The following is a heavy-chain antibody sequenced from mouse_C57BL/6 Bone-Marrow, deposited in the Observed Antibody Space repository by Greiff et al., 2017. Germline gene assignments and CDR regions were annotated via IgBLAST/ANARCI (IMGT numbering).Heavy chain of an antibody. J-gene: IGHJ3*01. CDR2: ISSGSSTI. Sequence: EVLRVESGGGLVKPGGSMTLSCAASGFTFSDYGIHWVRQAPEKGLAWVSYISSGSSTIYYADTVKGRFTISRDNAKNTLFLQMTSLRSEDTAMYYCAKLGAYWGQGTLVNVSA. CDR1: GFTFSDYG. CDR3: AKLGAY. V-gene: IGHV5-17*01. D-gene: IGHD4-1*01.